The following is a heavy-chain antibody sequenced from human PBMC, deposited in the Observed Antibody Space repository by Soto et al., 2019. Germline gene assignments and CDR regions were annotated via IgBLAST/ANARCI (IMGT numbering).Heavy chain of an antibody. D-gene: IGHD3-10*01. CDR1: GFTFSSYG. Sequence: GGSLRLSCAASGFTFSSYGMHWVRQAPGKGLEWVAVIWYDGSNKYYADSVKGRFTISRDNSKNTLYLQMKSLRAEDTAVYYCARDLISYCYGMDVWGQGTTVTVS. CDR3: ARDLISYCYGMDV. CDR2: IWYDGSNK. V-gene: IGHV3-33*01. J-gene: IGHJ6*02.